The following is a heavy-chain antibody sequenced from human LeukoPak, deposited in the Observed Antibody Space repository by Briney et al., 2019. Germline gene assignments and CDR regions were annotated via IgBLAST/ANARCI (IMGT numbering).Heavy chain of an antibody. CDR1: GYTLTELS. CDR2: INAGNGNT. Sequence: GASVKVSCKVSGYTLTELSMHWVRQAPGKGLEWMGWINAGNGNTKYSQKLQDRVTITRDTSANTAYVELSSLRSEDTAVYFCAREHDFLIDYSFDYWGQGTLVTVSS. CDR3: AREHDFLIDYSFDY. D-gene: IGHD3-3*01. J-gene: IGHJ4*02. V-gene: IGHV1-3*01.